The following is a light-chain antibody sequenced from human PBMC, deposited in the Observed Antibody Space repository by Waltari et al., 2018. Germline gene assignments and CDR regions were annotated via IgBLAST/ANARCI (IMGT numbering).Light chain of an antibody. CDR3: QQYHSTPYT. V-gene: IGKV4-1*01. CDR1: QSVLYSFNNKNF. Sequence: DIVMTQSPDSLAVSLGERATINCKSGQSVLYSFNNKNFLSWYQQKPVQPPKLLIYWASTRESGVPERFSGSGSGADFTLTFCSLQAEDVAVYYCQQYHSTPYTFGQGTKLEIK. CDR2: WAS. J-gene: IGKJ2*01.